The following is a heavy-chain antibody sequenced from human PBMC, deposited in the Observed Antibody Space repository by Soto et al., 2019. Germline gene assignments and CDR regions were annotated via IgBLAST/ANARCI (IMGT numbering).Heavy chain of an antibody. J-gene: IGHJ6*02. CDR1: GGTFSSYA. V-gene: IGHV1-69*13. CDR2: IIPIFGTA. Sequence: GASVKVSCKASGGTFSSYAISWVRQAPGQGLEWMGGIIPIFGTANYAQKFQGRVMITADESTSTAYMELSSLRSEGTAVYYCARGIVVVPAATINYYYGMDVWGQGTTVTVSS. CDR3: ARGIVVVPAATINYYYGMDV. D-gene: IGHD2-2*01.